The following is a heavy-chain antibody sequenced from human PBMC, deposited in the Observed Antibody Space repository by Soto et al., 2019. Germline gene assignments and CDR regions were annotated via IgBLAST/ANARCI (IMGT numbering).Heavy chain of an antibody. D-gene: IGHD3-22*01. V-gene: IGHV5-51*01. CDR2: IYPGDSDT. Sequence: PGESLKISCKGSGYSFTSYWIGWVRQMPGKGLEWMGIIYPGDSDTRYSPSFQGQVTISADKPISTAYLQWSSLKASDTAMYYCARQETYYYDSSGYSPNAFDIWGQGTMVTVSS. J-gene: IGHJ3*02. CDR3: ARQETYYYDSSGYSPNAFDI. CDR1: GYSFTSYW.